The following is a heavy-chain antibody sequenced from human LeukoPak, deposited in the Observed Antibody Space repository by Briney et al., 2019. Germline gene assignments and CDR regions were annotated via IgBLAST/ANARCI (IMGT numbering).Heavy chain of an antibody. J-gene: IGHJ4*02. CDR3: AKDTGIAAARTFDY. CDR2: ISWNSGSI. D-gene: IGHD6-13*01. Sequence: GRFLRLSCAASGFTFDDYAMHWVRQAPGKGLEWVSGISWNSGSIGYADSVKGRFTISRDNAKNSLYLQMNSLRAEDTALYYCAKDTGIAAARTFDYWGQGTLVTVSS. V-gene: IGHV3-9*01. CDR1: GFTFDDYA.